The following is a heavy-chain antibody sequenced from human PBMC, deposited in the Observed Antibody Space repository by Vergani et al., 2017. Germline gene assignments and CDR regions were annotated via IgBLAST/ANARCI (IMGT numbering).Heavy chain of an antibody. V-gene: IGHV4-34*01. D-gene: IGHD1-26*01. CDR1: GGSFSGYY. J-gene: IGHJ4*02. CDR3: ARGYSGSYLDY. CDR2: INHSGST. Sequence: QVQLQQWGAGLLKPSETLSLTCAVYGGSFSGYYWSWIRQPPGKGLEWIGEINHSGSTNYNPSLKSRVTISVDRSKNQFSLKLSSVTAADTAVYYCARGYSGSYLDYWGQGTLVTVSS.